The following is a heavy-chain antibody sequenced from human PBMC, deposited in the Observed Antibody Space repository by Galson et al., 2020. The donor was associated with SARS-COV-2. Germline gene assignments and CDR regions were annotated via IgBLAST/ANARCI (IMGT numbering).Heavy chain of an antibody. CDR3: ARADYYDSSGYISWFNP. V-gene: IGHV4-31*03. D-gene: IGHD3-22*01. J-gene: IGHJ5*02. CDR2: IYYSGST. CDR1: GGSISSGGYY. Sequence: SQTLSLTCTVSGGSISSGGYYWSWIRQHPGKGLEWIGYIYYSGSTYYNPSLKSRVTISVDTSKNQFSLKLSSVTAADTAVYYCARADYYDSSGYISWFNPWGQGTLVTVSS.